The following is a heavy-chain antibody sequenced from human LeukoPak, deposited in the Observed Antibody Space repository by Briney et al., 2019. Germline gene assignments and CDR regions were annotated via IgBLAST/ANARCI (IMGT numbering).Heavy chain of an antibody. D-gene: IGHD1-26*01. CDR2: ISYAGTT. V-gene: IGHV4-39*07. Sequence: SETLSLTCSVSGGSISSTTYFWGWIRQPPGKGLEWIGSISYAGTTYYNPSLKSRVTISVDTSKNQFSLKLSSVTAADTAAYYCAADYSGHYHVEFDYWGQGALVTVSS. CDR3: AADYSGHYHVEFDY. J-gene: IGHJ4*02. CDR1: GGSISSTTYF.